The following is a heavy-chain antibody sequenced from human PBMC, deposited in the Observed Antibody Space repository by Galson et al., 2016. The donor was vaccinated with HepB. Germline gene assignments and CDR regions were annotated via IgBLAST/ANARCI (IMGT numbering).Heavy chain of an antibody. CDR3: ARASFSRDSCYDLHIDI. J-gene: IGHJ3*02. Sequence: SVKVSCKASGYTLTDYALHWVRQAPGQRPEWMGWVNTGDGDTKYSQKFQGRVTITRDTSARTGYMELSSLRSEDTAVYFCARASFSRDSCYDLHIDIWGQGTIVTVSS. CDR2: VNTGDGDT. V-gene: IGHV1-3*04. D-gene: IGHD5-12*01. CDR1: GYTLTDYA.